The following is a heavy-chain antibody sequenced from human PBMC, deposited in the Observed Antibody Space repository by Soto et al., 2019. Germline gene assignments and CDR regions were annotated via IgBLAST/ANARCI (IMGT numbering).Heavy chain of an antibody. CDR2: INASFGTT. V-gene: IGHV1-3*01. CDR1: AGSFRIYA. CDR3: AREKPGTTSLDY. Sequence: ALVTVACKASAGSFRIYAISSVRKAPGQRLEWMGWINASFGTTKYSQKFQGRVTITRDKSTSTAYMELSSLRSEDTAVYYCAREKPGTTSLDYWGQGTLVTVSS. D-gene: IGHD1-7*01. J-gene: IGHJ4*02.